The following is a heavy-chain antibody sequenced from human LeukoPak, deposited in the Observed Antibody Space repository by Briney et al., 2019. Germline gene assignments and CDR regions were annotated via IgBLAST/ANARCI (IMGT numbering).Heavy chain of an antibody. V-gene: IGHV4-59*01. D-gene: IGHD5-18*01. J-gene: IGHJ6*02. CDR3: ARDKSKVGYSYGEGMDV. CDR2: IYYSGST. Sequence: SETLSLTCAVYGGSFSGYYWSWIRQPPGKGLEWIGYIYYSGSTNYNPSLKSRVTISVDTSKNQFSLKLSSVTAADTAVYYCARDKSKVGYSYGEGMDVWGQGTTVTVSS. CDR1: GGSFSGYY.